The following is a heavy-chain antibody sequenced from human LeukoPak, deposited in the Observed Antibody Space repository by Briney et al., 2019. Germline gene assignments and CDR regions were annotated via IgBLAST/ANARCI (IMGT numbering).Heavy chain of an antibody. D-gene: IGHD6-19*01. J-gene: IGHJ4*02. CDR1: GGSISSSSYY. Sequence: SETLSLTCTVSGGSISSSSYYWGWIRQPPGKGLEWIGSIYYSGSTYYNPSLKSRVTISVDTSKNQFSLKLTSVTAADTAVYYCARWRAVAGTYYFDYWGQGTLVTVSS. V-gene: IGHV4-39*07. CDR3: ARWRAVAGTYYFDY. CDR2: IYYSGST.